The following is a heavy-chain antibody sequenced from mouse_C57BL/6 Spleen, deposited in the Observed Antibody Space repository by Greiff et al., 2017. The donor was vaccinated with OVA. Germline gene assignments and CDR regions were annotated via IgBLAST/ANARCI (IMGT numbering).Heavy chain of an antibody. CDR3: TRSGSSSAWFAY. J-gene: IGHJ3*01. CDR2: IDPENGDT. V-gene: IGHV14-4*01. D-gene: IGHD1-1*01. Sequence: EVQLQESGAELVRPGAPVKLSCTASGFNIKDDYMHWVKQRPEQGLEWIGWIDPENGDTEYASKFQGKATITADTSSNTAYLQLSSLTSEDTAVYYCTRSGSSSAWFAYWGQGTLVTVSA. CDR1: GFNIKDDY.